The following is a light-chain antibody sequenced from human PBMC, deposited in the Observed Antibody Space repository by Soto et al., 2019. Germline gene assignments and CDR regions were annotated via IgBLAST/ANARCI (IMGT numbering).Light chain of an antibody. CDR1: SSNIGSNT. J-gene: IGLJ2*01. CDR2: SNN. Sequence: QSVLTQPPSASGTPGQRVTISCSGSSSNIGSNTVNWYQQLPGTAPKLLIYSNNQRPSGVPDRFSGSKSGTSASLAISGLQSEDEADYYCAAWDDSLNGPVFGPGTKLNVL. V-gene: IGLV1-44*01. CDR3: AAWDDSLNGPV.